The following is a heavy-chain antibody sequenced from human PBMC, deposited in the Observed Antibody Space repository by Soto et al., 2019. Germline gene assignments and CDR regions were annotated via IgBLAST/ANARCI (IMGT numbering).Heavy chain of an antibody. CDR2: IIPIFGTA. D-gene: IGHD3-22*01. V-gene: IGHV1-69*12. Sequence: QVQLVQSGAEVKKPGSSVKVSCKASGGTFSSYAISWVRQAPGQGLEWMGEIIPIFGTANYAQKFQGRVTSTADESTRPAYMELSSLRSEDTAVYYCARDRGPSSGYYPYWFDPWGQGTLVTVSS. CDR1: GGTFSSYA. CDR3: ARDRGPSSGYYPYWFDP. J-gene: IGHJ5*02.